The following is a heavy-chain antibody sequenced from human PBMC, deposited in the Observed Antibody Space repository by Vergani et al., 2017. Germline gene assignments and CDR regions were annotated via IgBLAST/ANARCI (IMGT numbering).Heavy chain of an antibody. J-gene: IGHJ4*02. D-gene: IGHD6-19*01. Sequence: QVQLVQSGAEVKKPGASVKVSCKASGYTFTSYAMHWVRQAPGQRLEWMGWINAGNGNTKYSQKFQGRVTITRDTSASTAYMELSSLGSEDTAVYYCARDYSSGWSFDYWGQGTLVTGSS. CDR3: ARDYSSGWSFDY. CDR2: INAGNGNT. V-gene: IGHV1-3*01. CDR1: GYTFTSYA.